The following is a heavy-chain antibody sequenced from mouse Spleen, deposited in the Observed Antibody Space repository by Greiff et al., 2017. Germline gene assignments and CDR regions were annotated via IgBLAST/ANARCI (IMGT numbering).Heavy chain of an antibody. Sequence: DVKLQESGPELVKPGASVKIPCKASGYTFTDYNMDWVKQSHGKSLEWIGDINPNNGGTIYNQKFKGKATLTVDKSSSTAYMELRSLTSEDTAVYYCARGETAMDYWGQGTSVTVSS. CDR3: ARGETAMDY. V-gene: IGHV1-18*01. CDR2: INPNNGGT. CDR1: GYTFTDYN. J-gene: IGHJ4*01.